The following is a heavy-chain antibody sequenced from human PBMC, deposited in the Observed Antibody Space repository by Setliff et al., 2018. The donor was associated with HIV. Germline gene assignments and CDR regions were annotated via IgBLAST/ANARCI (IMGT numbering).Heavy chain of an antibody. D-gene: IGHD3-10*01. V-gene: IGHV3-7*01. Sequence: GGSLKISCAASGFTFSSYWMSWVRQAPGKGLEWVANIKQDGSEKYYVDSVKGRFTISRDNAKNSLYLQMNSLRAEDTAVYYCARVRHYYGSGSYYNGPAYYFDYWGQGTLVTVSS. J-gene: IGHJ4*02. CDR3: ARVRHYYGSGSYYNGPAYYFDY. CDR1: GFTFSSYW. CDR2: IKQDGSEK.